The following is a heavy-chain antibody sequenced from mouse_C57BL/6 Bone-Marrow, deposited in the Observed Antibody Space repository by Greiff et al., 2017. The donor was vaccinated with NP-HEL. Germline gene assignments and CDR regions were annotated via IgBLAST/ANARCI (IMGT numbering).Heavy chain of an antibody. CDR2: IDPENGDT. CDR3: TTGRGYYGSSCWCAY. CDR1: GFNIKDDY. D-gene: IGHD1-1*01. V-gene: IGHV14-4*01. Sequence: DVQLQESGAELVRPGASVKLSCTASGFNIKDDYMHWVKQRPEQGLEWIGWIDPENGDTEYASKFQGKATLTADTSSNTAYLQLSSLTSEDTAVYYCTTGRGYYGSSCWCAYWGQGTLVTVSA. J-gene: IGHJ3*01.